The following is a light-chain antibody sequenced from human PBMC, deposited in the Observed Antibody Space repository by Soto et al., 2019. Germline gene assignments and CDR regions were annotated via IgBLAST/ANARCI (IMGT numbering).Light chain of an antibody. V-gene: IGKV3-15*01. Sequence: EVVMTQSPATVSVFPGEGVTLSCRGSQTISTDLAWYQQKPGQAPRLLIYGASTRATGVPDRFSGGGSGTEFTLTISSLQSEDFAFYYCQQNNKWPPVTFGGGTKVEIK. J-gene: IGKJ4*01. CDR2: GAS. CDR1: QTISTD. CDR3: QQNNKWPPVT.